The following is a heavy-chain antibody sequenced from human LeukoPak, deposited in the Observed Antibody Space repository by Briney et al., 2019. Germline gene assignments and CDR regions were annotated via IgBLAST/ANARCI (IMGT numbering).Heavy chain of an antibody. CDR3: ARLWMMYYYDSRAYFDY. CDR1: GGSMNTYF. J-gene: IGHJ4*02. Sequence: PSETLSLTCTVSGGSMNTYFWSWIRQPPGKGLEWIGHIHYSGSTYYNPSLKSRVTISVDTSKNQFSLKLSSVTAADTAVYYCARLWMMYYYDSRAYFDYWGQGTLVTVSS. D-gene: IGHD3-22*01. V-gene: IGHV4-59*04. CDR2: IHYSGST.